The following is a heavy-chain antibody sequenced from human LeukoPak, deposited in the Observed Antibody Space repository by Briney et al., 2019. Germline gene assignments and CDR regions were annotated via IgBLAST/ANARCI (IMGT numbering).Heavy chain of an antibody. Sequence: TGGSLRLSCAASGFTFSSYVMNWVRQAPGKGLEWVSYISSSGSTIYYADSVKGRFTISRDNAKNSLYLQMNSLRAEDTAVYYCARAYYDSSGDYWGQGTLVTVSS. D-gene: IGHD3-22*01. CDR2: ISSSGSTI. V-gene: IGHV3-48*03. CDR1: GFTFSSYV. CDR3: ARAYYDSSGDY. J-gene: IGHJ4*02.